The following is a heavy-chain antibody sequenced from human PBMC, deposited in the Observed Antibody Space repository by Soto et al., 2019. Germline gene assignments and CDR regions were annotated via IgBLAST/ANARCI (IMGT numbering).Heavy chain of an antibody. V-gene: IGHV1-69*13. J-gene: IGHJ4*02. D-gene: IGHD3-9*01. CDR2: IIPIFGTA. CDR1: GGTFSSYA. CDR3: ARALYYDILTGYYSFDY. Sequence: SVKVSCKASGGTFSSYAISWVRQAPGQGLEWMGGIIPIFGTANYARKFQGRVTITADESTSTAYMELSSLRSEDTAVYYCARALYYDILTGYYSFDYWGQGTLVTVSS.